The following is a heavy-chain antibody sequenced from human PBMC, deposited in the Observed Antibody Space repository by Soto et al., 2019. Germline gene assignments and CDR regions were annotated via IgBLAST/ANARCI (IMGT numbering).Heavy chain of an antibody. CDR3: ARGNTYYYDSSGTLFDY. V-gene: IGHV4-30-4*01. CDR1: GGSISSGDYY. Sequence: ASETLSLTCTVSGGSISSGDYYWSWIRQPPGKGLEWIGYIYYSGSTYHNPSLKSRVTISVDTSKNQFSLKLSSVTAADTAVYYCARGNTYYYDSSGTLFDYWGQGTLVTVSS. CDR2: IYYSGST. J-gene: IGHJ4*02. D-gene: IGHD3-22*01.